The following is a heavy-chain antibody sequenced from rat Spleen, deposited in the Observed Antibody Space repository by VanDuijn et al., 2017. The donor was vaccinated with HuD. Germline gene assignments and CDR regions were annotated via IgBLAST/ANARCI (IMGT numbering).Heavy chain of an antibody. CDR1: GFSLTSYT. J-gene: IGHJ3*01. Sequence: QVQLKESGPGLVQPSQTLSLTCTVSGFSLTSYTVSWVRQPPGKGLEWIAAISSGGSTNYNSALKSRLSISRDTSKSQLFLKMSSLQTDDTAIYFCARSYGGYTSNWFPYWGQGTLVTVSS. CDR2: ISSGGST. CDR3: ARSYGGYTSNWFPY. D-gene: IGHD1-11*01. V-gene: IGHV2-6*01.